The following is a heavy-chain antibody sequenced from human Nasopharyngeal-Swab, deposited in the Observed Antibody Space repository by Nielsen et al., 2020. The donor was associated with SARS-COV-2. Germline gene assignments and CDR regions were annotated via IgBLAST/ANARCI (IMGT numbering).Heavy chain of an antibody. J-gene: IGHJ3*02. Sequence: VRQAPGTGLAWVGRIKSKTDGGTTDYAAPVKGRFTISRDDSKNTLYLQMNSLKTEDTAVYYCTTDSHYGSGSEDAFDIWGQGTMVTVSS. CDR2: IKSKTDGGTT. V-gene: IGHV3-15*01. D-gene: IGHD3-10*01. CDR3: TTDSHYGSGSEDAFDI.